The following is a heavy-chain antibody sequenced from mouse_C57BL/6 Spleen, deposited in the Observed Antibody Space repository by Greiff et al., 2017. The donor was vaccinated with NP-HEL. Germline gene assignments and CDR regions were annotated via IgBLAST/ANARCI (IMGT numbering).Heavy chain of an antibody. CDR1: GFTFSSYA. CDR3: ARDRYFFAY. J-gene: IGHJ3*01. CDR2: ISDGGSYT. V-gene: IGHV5-4*01. Sequence: EVMLVESGGGLVKPGGSLKLSCAASGFTFSSYAMSWVRQTPEKRLEWVATISDGGSYTYYPDNVKGRFTISRDNAKNNLYLQMSHLKSEDTAMYYCARDRYFFAYWGQGTLVTVSA.